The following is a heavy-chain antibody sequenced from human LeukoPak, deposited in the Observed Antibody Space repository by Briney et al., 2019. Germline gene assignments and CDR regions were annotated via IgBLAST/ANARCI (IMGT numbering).Heavy chain of an antibody. J-gene: IGHJ6*02. Sequence: GGSLTLSCAASGFSFSSFGIHWVPPSPGKGLEWWAILWNDGSNKHYADSVKGRFTISRDNSKNTLYLQMNSLRAEATAVYYCARDVVAATQTFSYGMDVWGQGTTVTVSS. V-gene: IGHV3-33*01. CDR1: GFSFSSFG. CDR2: LWNDGSNK. D-gene: IGHD2-15*01. CDR3: ARDVVAATQTFSYGMDV.